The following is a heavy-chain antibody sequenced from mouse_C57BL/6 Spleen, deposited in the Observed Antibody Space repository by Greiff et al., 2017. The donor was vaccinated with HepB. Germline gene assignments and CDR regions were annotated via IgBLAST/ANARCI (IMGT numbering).Heavy chain of an antibody. CDR3: ARRSNIYAMDY. J-gene: IGHJ4*01. Sequence: VQLQQSGPELVKPGASVKIPCKASGYTFTDYNMDWVKQSHGKSLEWIGDINPNNGGTIYNQKFKGKATLTVDKSSSTAYMELRSLTSEDTAVYYCARRSNIYAMDYWGQGTSVTVSS. CDR2: INPNNGGT. D-gene: IGHD2-5*01. V-gene: IGHV1-18*01. CDR1: GYTFTDYN.